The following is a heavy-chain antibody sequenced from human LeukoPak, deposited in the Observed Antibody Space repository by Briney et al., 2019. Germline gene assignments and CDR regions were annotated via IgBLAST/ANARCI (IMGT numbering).Heavy chain of an antibody. Sequence: ASVKVSCKASGYTFTSYGISWVRQAPGQGLEWMGWISAYNGNTNYAQKLQGRVTMTTDTSTSTAYMELRSLRPDDTAVYYCARELEGSWTGQADYYYYYMDVWGKGTTVTVSS. V-gene: IGHV1-18*01. J-gene: IGHJ6*03. CDR3: ARELEGSWTGQADYYYYYMDV. CDR1: GYTFTSYG. D-gene: IGHD6-13*01. CDR2: ISAYNGNT.